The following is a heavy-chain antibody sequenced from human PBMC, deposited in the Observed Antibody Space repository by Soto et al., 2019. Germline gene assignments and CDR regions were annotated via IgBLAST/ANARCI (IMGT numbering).Heavy chain of an antibody. CDR3: ASFYRRDYDSSGYTEN. D-gene: IGHD3-22*01. CDR2: IIPILGIA. V-gene: IGHV1-69*02. J-gene: IGHJ4*02. CDR1: GGTFSSDT. Sequence: QVQLVQSGAEVKKPGSSVKVSCKASGGTFSSDTLNWVRQAPGPGLEWMGGIIPILGIANYAQKFQGRVTITADNSTSTAYMDLRSLRSADTAVYYCASFYRRDYDSSGYTENWGQGTLITVSS.